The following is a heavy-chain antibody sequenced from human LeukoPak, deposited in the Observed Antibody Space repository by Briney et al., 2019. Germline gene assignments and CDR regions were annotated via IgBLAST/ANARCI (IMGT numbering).Heavy chain of an antibody. CDR2: ISAYNGNT. J-gene: IGHJ5*02. CDR1: GYTFTSYG. Sequence: ASVKVSCKASGYTFTSYGISWVRQSPGQGLEWMGWISAYNGNTNYAQKLQGRVTMTTDTSTSTAYMELSSLRSEDTAVYYCARSDSSSWDWFDPWGQGTLVTVSS. CDR3: ARSDSSSWDWFDP. V-gene: IGHV1-18*01. D-gene: IGHD6-13*01.